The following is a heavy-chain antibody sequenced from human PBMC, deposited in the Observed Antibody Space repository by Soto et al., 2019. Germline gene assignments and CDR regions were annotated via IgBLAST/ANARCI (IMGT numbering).Heavy chain of an antibody. V-gene: IGHV3-23*01. CDR1: GYTFSTTA. J-gene: IGHJ6*03. CDR3: VTFRGGGSYSSSTMDV. D-gene: IGHD3-10*01. CDR2: INDIATTT. Sequence: EVQLLQSGGGLAPTGGSLRLSCVASGYTFSTTAVTWVRQAPGKGLEWVSCINDIATTTFYADSVKGRFTISRDNSKTTLYLKMNYLTAEELAVYYYVTFRGGGSYSSSTMDVWGKGTTVAVSS.